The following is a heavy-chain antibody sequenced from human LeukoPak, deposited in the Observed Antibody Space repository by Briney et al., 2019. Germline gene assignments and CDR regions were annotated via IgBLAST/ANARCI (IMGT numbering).Heavy chain of an antibody. D-gene: IGHD2-15*01. CDR1: GFTFSSYG. CDR2: ISYDGSDK. J-gene: IGHJ4*02. CDR3: ATLLLGVGGDY. Sequence: PGGSLRLSCVASGFTFSSYGMHWVRQAPGKGLEWVAMISYDGSDKYYAESVKGRFTISRDNSKNTLYLQMNSLRDEDTAMYSWATLLLGVGGDYWGQGTLVTVSS. V-gene: IGHV3-30*03.